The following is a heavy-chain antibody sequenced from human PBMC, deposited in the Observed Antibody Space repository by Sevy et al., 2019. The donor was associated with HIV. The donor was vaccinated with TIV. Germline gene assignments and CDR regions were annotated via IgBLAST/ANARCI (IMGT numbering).Heavy chain of an antibody. CDR3: AKDLGSRYYPYPTYFDN. Sequence: GGSLRLSCVASGFTFNNYAMSWVRQAPGKGLEWVSGISYSSDSTYYANSVKGRFTISRDNSKNTVYLEMNSLRAEDSAVYYCAKDLGSRYYPYPTYFDNWGQGTLVTVSS. CDR1: GFTFNNYA. CDR2: ISYSSDST. J-gene: IGHJ4*02. D-gene: IGHD3-3*01. V-gene: IGHV3-23*01.